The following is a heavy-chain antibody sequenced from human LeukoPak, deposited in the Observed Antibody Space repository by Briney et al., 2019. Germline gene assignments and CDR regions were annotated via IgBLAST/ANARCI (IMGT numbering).Heavy chain of an antibody. CDR3: ARIGTFGGVIVFDY. CDR1: GGSISSGDYY. V-gene: IGHV4-30-4*01. CDR2: IYYSGST. D-gene: IGHD3-16*02. J-gene: IGHJ4*02. Sequence: SQTLSLTCTVSGGSISSGDYYWSWIRQPPGKGLEWIGYIYYSGSTYYNPSLKSRVTLSVDTSKNQFSLKLSSVTAADTAVYYCARIGTFGGVIVFDYWGQGTLVTVSS.